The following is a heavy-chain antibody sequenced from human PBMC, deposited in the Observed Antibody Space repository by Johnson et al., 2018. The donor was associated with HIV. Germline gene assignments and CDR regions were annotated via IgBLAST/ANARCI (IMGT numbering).Heavy chain of an antibody. V-gene: IGHV3-30*19. D-gene: IGHD2-21*01. J-gene: IGHJ3*02. CDR2: MSYDGSNK. Sequence: QVQLVESGGGVVQPGGSLRLSCAASGFTFSSYGLHWVRQAPGRGLEWVAVMSYDGSNKYYADSVKGRFTISRDNSKNTLYLQMNSLRAEDTAVYDCARDLGVVVVIPRAFDIWGQGTMVTVSS. CDR1: GFTFSSYG. CDR3: ARDLGVVVVIPRAFDI.